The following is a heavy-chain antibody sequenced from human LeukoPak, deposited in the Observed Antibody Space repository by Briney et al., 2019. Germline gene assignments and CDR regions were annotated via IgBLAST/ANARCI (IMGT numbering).Heavy chain of an antibody. CDR2: IYYSGST. Sequence: SETLSLTCTVSGGSISSYYWSWIRQPPGKGLEWIGYIYYSGSTNYNPSLKSRVTRSVDTSKNQFSLKLSSVTAADTAVYYCASVGWDSYYFDYWGQGTLVTVSS. CDR1: GGSISSYY. CDR3: ASVGWDSYYFDY. D-gene: IGHD1-26*01. V-gene: IGHV4-59*01. J-gene: IGHJ4*02.